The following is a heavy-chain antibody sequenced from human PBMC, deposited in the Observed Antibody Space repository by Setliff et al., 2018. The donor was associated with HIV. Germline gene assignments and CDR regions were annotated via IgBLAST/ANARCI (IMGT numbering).Heavy chain of an antibody. Sequence: PSETLSLTCTVSGGSISSGTYYWSWIRQPAGKGLEWIGHIYSTGNTNYNSSLKSRVTMSIETSKNQFSLKLTSVTAADTAVYYCARQHYYDSSGRNLMDVWGKGTTVTVSS. J-gene: IGHJ6*03. CDR3: ARQHYYDSSGRNLMDV. D-gene: IGHD3-22*01. CDR1: GGSISSGTYY. CDR2: IYSTGNT. V-gene: IGHV4-61*09.